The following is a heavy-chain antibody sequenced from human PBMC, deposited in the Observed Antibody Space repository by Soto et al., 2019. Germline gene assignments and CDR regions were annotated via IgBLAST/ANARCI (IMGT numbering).Heavy chain of an antibody. CDR3: ARDRRGATTVTTLRWGAFDI. Sequence: QSQTLSLTCAISGDSVSSNSAAWNWIRQSPSRGLEWLGRTYYRSKWYNDYAVSVKSRITINPDTSKNQFSLQLNSVTPEDTAVYYCARDRRGATTVTTLRWGAFDIWGQGTMVTVSS. D-gene: IGHD4-17*01. V-gene: IGHV6-1*01. CDR1: GDSVSSNSAA. CDR2: TYYRSKWYN. J-gene: IGHJ3*02.